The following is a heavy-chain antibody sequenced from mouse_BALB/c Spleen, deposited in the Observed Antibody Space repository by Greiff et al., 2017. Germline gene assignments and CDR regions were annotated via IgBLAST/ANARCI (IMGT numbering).Heavy chain of an antibody. D-gene: IGHD1-2*01. Sequence: EVMLVESGGGLVKPGGSLKLSCAASGFTFSSYTMSWVRQTPEKRLEWVATISSGGGNTYYPDSVKGRFTISRDNAKNNLYLQMSSLRSEDTALYYCAREGGITTATAYWGQGTLVTVSA. V-gene: IGHV5-9*03. CDR2: ISSGGGNT. CDR1: GFTFSSYT. J-gene: IGHJ3*01. CDR3: AREGGITTATAY.